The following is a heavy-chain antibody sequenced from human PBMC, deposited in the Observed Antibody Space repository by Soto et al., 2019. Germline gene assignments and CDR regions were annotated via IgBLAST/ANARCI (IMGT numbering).Heavy chain of an antibody. Sequence: PVGSVRLSCSSSVVALTNDWITLVLEAPVNWLEWVANINPDLIDKYYVDSLKGLFTISRDNAKNSLDLQMNSLRVEDTAVYYCVRYYDGTGYNDGLQRWGPGTMVNVS. CDR3: VRYYDGTGYNDGLQR. J-gene: IGHJ3*01. CDR2: INPDLIDK. V-gene: IGHV3-7*04. CDR1: VVALTNDW. D-gene: IGHD3-22*01.